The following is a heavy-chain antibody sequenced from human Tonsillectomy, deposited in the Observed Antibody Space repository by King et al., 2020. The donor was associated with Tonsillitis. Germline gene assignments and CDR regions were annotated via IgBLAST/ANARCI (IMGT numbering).Heavy chain of an antibody. CDR3: ARRFTWWFDP. D-gene: IGHD3-3*01. J-gene: IGHJ5*02. Sequence: VQLVESGAEVKKPGASVKVSCKASGYSFTSYDMNWVRQATGQGLEWMGWMNPNSGDTGYAQKVQGRVTRTRNTSIGTAYMELSSLTSEDTAVYYCARRFTWWFDPWGQGTLVTVSS. CDR2: MNPNSGDT. V-gene: IGHV1-8*01. CDR1: GYSFTSYD.